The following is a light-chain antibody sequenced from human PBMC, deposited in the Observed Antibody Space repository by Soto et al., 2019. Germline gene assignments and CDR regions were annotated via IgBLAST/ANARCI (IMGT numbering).Light chain of an antibody. V-gene: IGKV1-5*03. J-gene: IGKJ2*01. Sequence: DRQRTQSPSTLSASVGDRVTITCRASQSISSWLAWYQQKPGKAPKLLIYKASSLESGVPSRFSGSGSGTEFTLTFSSLQPDDFATYYCQQYNSYPYTFGQGTKLEIK. CDR3: QQYNSYPYT. CDR1: QSISSW. CDR2: KAS.